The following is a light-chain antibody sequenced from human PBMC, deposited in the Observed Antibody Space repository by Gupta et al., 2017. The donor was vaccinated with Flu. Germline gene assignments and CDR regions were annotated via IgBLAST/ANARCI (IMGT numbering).Light chain of an antibody. Sequence: PSTLTASVGDRVTLTCRASETIGNWLAWYQQKPGNAPKLLIYKASTLEGGVPSRFSGSGSGTEFTLTISSLQPDDFGNYYCQQYNGHTRTFGQGTKVEIK. CDR2: KAS. CDR3: QQYNGHTRT. J-gene: IGKJ1*01. CDR1: ETIGNW. V-gene: IGKV1-5*03.